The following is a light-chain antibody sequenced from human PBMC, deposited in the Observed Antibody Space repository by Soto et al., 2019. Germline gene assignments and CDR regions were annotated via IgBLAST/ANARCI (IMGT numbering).Light chain of an antibody. V-gene: IGKV1-5*01. CDR2: DAS. CDR3: QQYQTLWT. J-gene: IGKJ1*01. CDR1: QCISIW. Sequence: DIKVTQSPSTLSASVGDRVTITCRASQCISIWLAWYQQKPGKAPNLLIYDASSLESGVPSRFSGSGSGTKFTLTISSLQPDDVATYYCQQYQTLWTFGQGTKVDIK.